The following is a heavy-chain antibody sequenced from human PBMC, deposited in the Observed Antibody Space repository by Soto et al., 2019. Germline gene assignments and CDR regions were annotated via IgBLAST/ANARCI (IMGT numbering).Heavy chain of an antibody. J-gene: IGHJ5*02. CDR1: GFTFSSYS. CDR2: ISSSSSYI. Sequence: PGGSLRLSCSASGFTFSSYSMNWVRQTPGKGLEWVSSISSSSSYIYYADSVKGRFTISRDNAKNSLYLQMNSLRAEDTAVYYCARDQAAAARYWFDPWGQGTLVTAPQ. D-gene: IGHD6-13*01. V-gene: IGHV3-21*01. CDR3: ARDQAAAARYWFDP.